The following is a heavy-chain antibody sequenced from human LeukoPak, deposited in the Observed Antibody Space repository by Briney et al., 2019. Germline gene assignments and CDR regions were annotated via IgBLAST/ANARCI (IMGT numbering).Heavy chain of an antibody. CDR2: INHSGST. Sequence: PSETLSLTCTASGGSISSYYWSWIRQPPGKGLEWIGEINHSGSTNYNPSLKSRVTISVDTSKNQFSLKLSSVTAADTAVYYCARGPQIAAAFPNFFDPWGQGALVTVSS. J-gene: IGHJ5*02. CDR3: ARGPQIAAAFPNFFDP. D-gene: IGHD6-13*01. V-gene: IGHV4-34*01. CDR1: GGSISSYY.